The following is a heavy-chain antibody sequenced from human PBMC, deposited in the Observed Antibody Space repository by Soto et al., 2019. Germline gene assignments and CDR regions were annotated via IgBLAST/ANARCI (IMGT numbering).Heavy chain of an antibody. CDR1: GGSFMSQA. J-gene: IGHJ4*02. Sequence: ASVKVSCKTPGGSFMSQAISWVRQAPGQGPEWMGGIIPFSGTVTYTQRFQGRLTLTADEPTKTAYMELSSLRSEDTAVYYCARRRSFHYLDDWGQGTLVTVSS. CDR3: ARRRSFHYLDD. D-gene: IGHD3-16*02. V-gene: IGHV1-69*13. CDR2: IIPFSGTV.